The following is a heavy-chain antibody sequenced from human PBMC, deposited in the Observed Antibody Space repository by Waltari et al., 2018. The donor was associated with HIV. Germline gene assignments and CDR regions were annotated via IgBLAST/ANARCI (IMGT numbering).Heavy chain of an antibody. CDR1: GASITSNNW. CDR3: ARVDENNSGRMDY. CDR2: IYHSGTT. V-gene: IGHV4-4*02. D-gene: IGHD6-25*01. Sequence: QVHLQETGPGLVKPSGTLSLTCVVSGASITSNNWWSWVRQPPRKGLEWIGEIYHSGTTNYNTSLKSRVTISLDKSKNHFSLRLTSATAADTAVYYCARVDENNSGRMDYWGQGNLVTVSS. J-gene: IGHJ4*02.